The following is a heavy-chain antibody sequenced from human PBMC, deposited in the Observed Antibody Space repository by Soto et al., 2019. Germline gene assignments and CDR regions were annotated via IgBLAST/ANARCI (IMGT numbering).Heavy chain of an antibody. V-gene: IGHV1-69*01. CDR3: AAELGFGKLSVV. Sequence: QVQVVQSGVEVRRPGSSVKVSCKASGDTFKNCVISWVRQAPGQGLEWMGGIIPLFGTTDFAQRFQGRITITTDESTTTAYMELSRLRSEDKATYYCAAELGFGKLSVVWGQGTTVIVSS. CDR2: IIPLFGTT. D-gene: IGHD3-10*01. J-gene: IGHJ6*02. CDR1: GDTFKNCV.